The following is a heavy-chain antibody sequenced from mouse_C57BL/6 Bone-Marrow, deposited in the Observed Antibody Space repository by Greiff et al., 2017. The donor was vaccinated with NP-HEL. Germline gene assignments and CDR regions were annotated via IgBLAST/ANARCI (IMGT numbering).Heavy chain of an antibody. V-gene: IGHV1-50*01. CDR1: GYTFTSYW. Sequence: QVQLQQPGAELVKPGASVKLSCKASGYTFTSYWMQWVKQRPGQGLEWIGEIDPSDSYTNYNQKFKGKATLTVDTSSSTAYMQLSSLTSEDSAVYYCARGGAIYYGNHWYFDVWGTGTTVTVSS. D-gene: IGHD2-1*01. CDR3: ARGGAIYYGNHWYFDV. CDR2: IDPSDSYT. J-gene: IGHJ1*03.